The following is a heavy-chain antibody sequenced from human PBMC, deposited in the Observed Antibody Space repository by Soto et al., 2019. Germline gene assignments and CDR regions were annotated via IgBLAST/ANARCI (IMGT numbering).Heavy chain of an antibody. CDR3: ARGGRHDSSGYYLPFSGMDV. V-gene: IGHV1-69*13. CDR1: GGTFSTYA. Sequence: SVKVSCKAPGGTFSTYAISWVRQAPGQGLEWMGGIIPMFGTANYAQRFQDRVTITADESTNTVYMELSSLRSEDTAVYYCARGGRHDSSGYYLPFSGMDVWGQGTTVTVSS. CDR2: IIPMFGTA. D-gene: IGHD3-22*01. J-gene: IGHJ6*02.